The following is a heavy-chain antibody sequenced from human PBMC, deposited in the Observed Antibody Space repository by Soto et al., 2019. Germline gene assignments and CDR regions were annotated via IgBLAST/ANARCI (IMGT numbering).Heavy chain of an antibody. J-gene: IGHJ5*02. CDR3: AGLEDYSSGWYNWFDP. Sequence: QVQLVQSGAEVKKPGSSVKVSCKASGGTFSSYTISWVRQAPGQGLEWMGRIIPILGIANYAQKFQGRVTITEDKSTSTAYMELSSLRSEDTDVYYCAGLEDYSSGWYNWFDPWGQGPLVTVSS. CDR2: IIPILGIA. D-gene: IGHD6-19*01. V-gene: IGHV1-69*02. CDR1: GGTFSSYT.